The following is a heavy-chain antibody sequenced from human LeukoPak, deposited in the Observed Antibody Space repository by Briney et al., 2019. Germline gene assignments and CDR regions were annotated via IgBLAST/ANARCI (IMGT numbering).Heavy chain of an antibody. V-gene: IGHV3-23*01. J-gene: IGHJ4*02. CDR2: ISGSGGST. D-gene: IGHD3-16*01. Sequence: HPGGSLRLSCAASGFTFSSYAMSWVRQAPGKGLEWVSAISGSGGSTYYADSVKGRFTTSRDNSRDTLYLQMNSLRAEDTAVYYCAKGYYDYVWGSYYFDYWGQGTLVTVSS. CDR1: GFTFSSYA. CDR3: AKGYYDYVWGSYYFDY.